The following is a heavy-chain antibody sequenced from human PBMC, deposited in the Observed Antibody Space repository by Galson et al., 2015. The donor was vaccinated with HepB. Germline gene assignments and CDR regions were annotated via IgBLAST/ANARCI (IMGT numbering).Heavy chain of an antibody. V-gene: IGHV1-69*13. J-gene: IGHJ6*02. Sequence: SVKVSCKASGVTFSSYAISWLRQAPGQGLEWMGGIIPLFGTANYAQKFQGRVTITADESTSTAYMELSSLRSEDTAVYYCARRPSEFGMDVWGQGTTVTVSS. D-gene: IGHD6-6*01. CDR2: IIPLFGTA. CDR3: ARRPSEFGMDV. CDR1: GVTFSSYA.